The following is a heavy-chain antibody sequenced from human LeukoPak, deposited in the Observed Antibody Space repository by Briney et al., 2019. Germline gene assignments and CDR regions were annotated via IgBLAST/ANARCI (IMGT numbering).Heavy chain of an antibody. J-gene: IGHJ4*02. CDR3: ATLGDIVVVD. CDR1: GYTFTDCY. CDR2: VDPEDGET. Sequence: GASVKVSCKVSGYTFTDCYMHWVQQAPGKGLEWMGLVDPEDGETIYAEKFQGRVTITADTSTDTAYMELSSLRSEDTAVYYCATLGDIVVVDWGQGALVTVSS. D-gene: IGHD2-2*01. V-gene: IGHV1-69-2*01.